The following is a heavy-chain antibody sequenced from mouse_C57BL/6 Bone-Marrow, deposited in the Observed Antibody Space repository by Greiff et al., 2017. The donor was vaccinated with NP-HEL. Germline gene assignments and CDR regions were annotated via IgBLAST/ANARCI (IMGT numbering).Heavy chain of an antibody. Sequence: QVQLQQPGTELVKPGASVKLSCKASGYTFTSYWMHWVKQRPGQGLEWIGNFIPSNGGTNYNQTFKSKATLTVDKSSNTAYMQLSRLTSEDAAVYDCARGYYDYDGNWGQGTTLTVSS. D-gene: IGHD2-4*01. J-gene: IGHJ2*01. CDR3: ARGYYDYDGN. V-gene: IGHV1-53*01. CDR1: GYTFTSYW. CDR2: FIPSNGGT.